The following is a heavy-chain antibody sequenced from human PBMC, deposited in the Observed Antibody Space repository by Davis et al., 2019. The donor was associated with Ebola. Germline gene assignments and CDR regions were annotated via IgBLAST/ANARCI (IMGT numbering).Heavy chain of an antibody. CDR3: AAPGYCSGGSCYFYYYYGMDV. CDR1: GYTFINYG. Sequence: ASVKVSCKTSGYTFINYGITWVRQAPGQGLEWMGWISPYNGNTNYAQKLQGRVTMTTDTSTSTAYMELSSLRSEDTAVYYCAAPGYCSGGSCYFYYYYGMDVWGQGTTVTVSS. V-gene: IGHV1-18*01. D-gene: IGHD2-15*01. CDR2: ISPYNGNT. J-gene: IGHJ6*02.